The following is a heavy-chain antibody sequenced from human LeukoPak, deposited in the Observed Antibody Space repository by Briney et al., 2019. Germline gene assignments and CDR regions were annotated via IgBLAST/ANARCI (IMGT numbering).Heavy chain of an antibody. D-gene: IGHD6-6*01. CDR1: GFTFSSYG. CDR3: ARELAAQVRWFDP. J-gene: IGHJ5*02. Sequence: GGSLRLSCAASGFTFSSYGMHWVRQAPGKGLEWVAVISYDGSNKYYADSVKGRFTISRDNSKNTLYLQMNSLRAEDTAVYYCARELAAQVRWFDPWSQGTLVTVPS. CDR2: ISYDGSNK. V-gene: IGHV3-30*03.